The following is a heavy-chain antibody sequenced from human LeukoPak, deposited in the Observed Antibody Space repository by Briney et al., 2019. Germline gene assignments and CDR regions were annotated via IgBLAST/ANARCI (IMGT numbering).Heavy chain of an antibody. CDR2: ISGSGGTA. CDR1: GFTFSSYW. Sequence: GGSLRLSCAASGFTFSSYWMSWVRQAPGKGLEWVSAISGSGGTAYYADSVKGRFTISRDNSKNTLYLQMNSLRAEDTAVYYCAKKGYYDGSGYYMYYFDHWGQGTLVTVSS. CDR3: AKKGYYDGSGYYMYYFDH. V-gene: IGHV3-23*01. D-gene: IGHD3-22*01. J-gene: IGHJ4*02.